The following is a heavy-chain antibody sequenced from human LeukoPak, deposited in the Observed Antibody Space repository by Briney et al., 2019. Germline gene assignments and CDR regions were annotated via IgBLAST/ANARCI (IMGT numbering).Heavy chain of an antibody. CDR3: ARSDILTGYAFDI. J-gene: IGHJ3*02. CDR1: GGTFSSYA. Sequence: SVKVSCKASGGTFSSYAISWVRQAPGQGLEWMGGIIPIFGTANYAQKFQGRVTITADESTSTAHMELSSLRSEDTAVYYCARSDILTGYAFDIWGQGTMVTVSS. D-gene: IGHD3-9*01. V-gene: IGHV1-69*01. CDR2: IIPIFGTA.